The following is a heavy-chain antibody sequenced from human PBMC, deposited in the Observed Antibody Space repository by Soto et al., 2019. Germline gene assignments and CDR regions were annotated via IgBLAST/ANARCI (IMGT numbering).Heavy chain of an antibody. CDR1: GFTFSDYA. CDR2: VSHDGRNT. CDR3: AKGGRQWLVTSDFNY. V-gene: IGHV3-30*18. Sequence: VQLVESGGGVVQPGRSLRLSCAASGFTFSDYAMHWVRQAPGKGLEWVAVVSHDGRNTHYADSVKGRFTISRDSSKKTVSREMTSLRAEGTAVYYFAKGGRQWLVTSDFNYWGQGALVTVSS. D-gene: IGHD6-19*01. J-gene: IGHJ4*02.